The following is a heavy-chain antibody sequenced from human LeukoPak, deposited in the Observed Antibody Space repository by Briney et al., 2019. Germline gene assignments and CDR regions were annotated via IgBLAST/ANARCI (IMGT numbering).Heavy chain of an antibody. CDR2: ISWNRGTI. CDR1: GFTFDDYA. V-gene: IGHV3-9*01. J-gene: IGHJ2*01. Sequence: PGRSLRLSSAPSGFTFDDYATHWGRHAPGKGLEWVSGISWNRGTIAYADFVKGRFTISRDNAKNSLYLQMNSLRAEDTALYYCAKDRSSSWAYFDLWGRGTLVTVSS. CDR3: AKDRSSSWAYFDL. D-gene: IGHD6-13*01.